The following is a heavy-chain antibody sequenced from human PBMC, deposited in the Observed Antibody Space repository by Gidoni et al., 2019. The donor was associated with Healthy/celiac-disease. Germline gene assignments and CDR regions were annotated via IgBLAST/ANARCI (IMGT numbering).Heavy chain of an antibody. CDR2: SNHSGST. J-gene: IGHJ4*02. Sequence: VRLQQWGAGLFKPSETLSLPCAVYGGSFSGYYWSWIRHPPGKGLEWIGESNHSGSTNYNPSLKSRVTISVDTSKNQFSLKLSSVTAADTAVYYCARGDLRWLQRPHHGFDYWGQGTLVTVSS. D-gene: IGHD5-12*01. V-gene: IGHV4-34*01. CDR3: ARGDLRWLQRPHHGFDY. CDR1: GGSFSGYY.